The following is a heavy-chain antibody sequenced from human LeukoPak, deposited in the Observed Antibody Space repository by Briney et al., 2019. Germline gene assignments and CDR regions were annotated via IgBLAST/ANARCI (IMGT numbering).Heavy chain of an antibody. CDR2: ISTSGYT. J-gene: IGHJ4*02. D-gene: IGHD3-10*01. CDR1: GFTFGDYY. CDR3: ARVRYYGSGSYSDH. Sequence: GGSLRLSCAASGFTFGDYYMSWIHQAPGKRLECVSYISTSGYTYHADSVKGRFTISRDNAKNSLNLQMNSLGAEDTAVYYCARVRYYGSGSYSDHWGQGTLVTVSS. V-gene: IGHV3-11*05.